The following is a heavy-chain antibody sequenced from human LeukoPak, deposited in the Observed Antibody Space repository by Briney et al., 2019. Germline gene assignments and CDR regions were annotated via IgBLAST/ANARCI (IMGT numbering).Heavy chain of an antibody. J-gene: IGHJ4*02. Sequence: SETLSLTCTVSGGSISSYYWSWIRQPPGKGLEWIGYIYYSGSTNYNPSLKSRVTISVDTSKNQFSLKLSSVTAADTAVYYCASGIYSSGWYGGLKFDYWGQGTLVTVSS. CDR2: IYYSGST. D-gene: IGHD6-19*01. CDR3: ASGIYSSGWYGGLKFDY. CDR1: GGSISSYY. V-gene: IGHV4-59*01.